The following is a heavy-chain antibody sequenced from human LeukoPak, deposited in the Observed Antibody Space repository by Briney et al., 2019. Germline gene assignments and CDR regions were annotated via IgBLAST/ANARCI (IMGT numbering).Heavy chain of an antibody. J-gene: IGHJ6*03. CDR3: ASGEENSYGYYYYYYMDV. V-gene: IGHV1-69*02. Sequence: SVKVSCKASGGTFSSYTISWVRQAPGQGLEWMGRIIPILGIANYAQKFQGRVTITTDESTSTAYMELSSLRSEDTAVYYCASGEENSYGYYYYYYMDVWGKGTTVTVSS. D-gene: IGHD5-18*01. CDR2: IIPILGIA. CDR1: GGTFSSYT.